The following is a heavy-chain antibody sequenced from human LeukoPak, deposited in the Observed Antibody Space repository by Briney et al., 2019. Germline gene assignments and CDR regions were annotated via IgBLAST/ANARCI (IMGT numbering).Heavy chain of an antibody. Sequence: GSLRLSCAASGATFSSYGMSWVRQAPGKGLEWIGSIYYSGSTNYNPSLKSRVTISVDTSKNQFSLELSSVTDADTGVYYCARGSIAVAGQFDYWGQGTLVTVSS. CDR1: GATFSSYG. J-gene: IGHJ4*02. CDR2: IYYSGST. D-gene: IGHD6-19*01. CDR3: ARGSIAVAGQFDY. V-gene: IGHV4-39*07.